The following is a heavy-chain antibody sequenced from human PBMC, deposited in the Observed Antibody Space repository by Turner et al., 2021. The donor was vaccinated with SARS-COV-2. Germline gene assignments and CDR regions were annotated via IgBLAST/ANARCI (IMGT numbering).Heavy chain of an antibody. CDR1: GFTVSSNY. D-gene: IGHD3-10*01. CDR2: IYSGGRT. J-gene: IGHJ4*02. CDR3: ARDGQSITMVRGVISPPFDY. Sequence: EVQLVESGGGLVQPGGSLRLSCAASGFTVSSNYMSWVRQAPGKGLEWVSIIYSGGRTYYADSVKGRFTISRDNSKNTLYLQMNSLRAEDTAVYYCARDGQSITMVRGVISPPFDYWGQGTLVTVSS. V-gene: IGHV3-66*01.